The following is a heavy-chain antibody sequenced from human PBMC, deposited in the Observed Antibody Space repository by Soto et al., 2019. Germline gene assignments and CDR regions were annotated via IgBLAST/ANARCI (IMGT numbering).Heavy chain of an antibody. CDR3: AKQGYYYDSSGYFDY. V-gene: IGHV3-23*01. J-gene: IGHJ4*02. Sequence: GGSLRLSCAASGFIFSSYAMNWVRQAPGKGLEWVSAVSGSGGSTYYADSVKGRFTISRDNSKDTLYLQMNSQRAEDTAVYYCAKQGYYYDSSGYFDYWGQGTLVTVSS. CDR1: GFIFSSYA. D-gene: IGHD3-22*01. CDR2: VSGSGGST.